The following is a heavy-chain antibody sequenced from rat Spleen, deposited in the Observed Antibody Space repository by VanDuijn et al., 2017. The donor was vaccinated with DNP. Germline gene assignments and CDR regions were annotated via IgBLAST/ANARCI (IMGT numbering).Heavy chain of an antibody. D-gene: IGHD1-12*01. CDR1: GYSITSAYR. J-gene: IGHJ2*01. Sequence: EVQLQESGPGLVKPSQSLSLTCSVTGYSITSAYRWNWIRKFPGNKLEWMGFISSAGSTNYNPSLKSRISITRDTSKNQFFLQVNSVTTEDTAIYFCVREGTLMTVGFLDYWGLGVMVTVSS. CDR2: ISSAGST. CDR3: VREGTLMTVGFLDY. V-gene: IGHV3-3*01.